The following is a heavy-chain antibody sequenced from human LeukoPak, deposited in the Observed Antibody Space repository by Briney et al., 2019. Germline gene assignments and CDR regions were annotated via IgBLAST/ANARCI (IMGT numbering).Heavy chain of an antibody. V-gene: IGHV3-74*01. CDR3: ARDISMVGDGSNFAY. CDR1: GFTFSTYW. CDR2: INRDVRSR. D-gene: IGHD5-24*01. J-gene: IGHJ4*02. Sequence: GGSLTLSCAASGFTFSTYWMHWVRQAPGKGLVWVSRINRDVRSRSYADFVQGRFTITRDNAKNTLYLQMNSLRAEDTAVYYCARDISMVGDGSNFAYWGQGTLVTVSA.